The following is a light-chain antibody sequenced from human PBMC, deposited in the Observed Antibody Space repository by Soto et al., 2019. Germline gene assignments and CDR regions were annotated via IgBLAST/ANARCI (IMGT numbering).Light chain of an antibody. Sequence: EIVMTQSPATLSVSPGERATLSCRASQSVGTKLAWYQQKPGQAPRLLIYGASTRATGIPARFSGSGSGTEFTLTISSLQSDDFATYYCQHYKMYSPWTFGQGTKVDIK. CDR2: GAS. V-gene: IGKV3-15*01. J-gene: IGKJ1*01. CDR1: QSVGTK. CDR3: QHYKMYSPWT.